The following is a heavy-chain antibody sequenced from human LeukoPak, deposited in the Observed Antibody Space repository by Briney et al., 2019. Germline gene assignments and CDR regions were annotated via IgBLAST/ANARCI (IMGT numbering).Heavy chain of an antibody. CDR1: GFTFSDYY. CDR2: ISSSGSTI. D-gene: IGHD1-20*01. J-gene: IGHJ5*02. V-gene: IGHV3-11*01. CDR3: ARVVTGNLLRGNWFDP. Sequence: GGSLRLSCAASGFTFSDYYMSWIRQAPGKGLESVSYISSSGSTIYYADSVKGRFTISRDNAKNSLYLQMNSLRAEDTAVYYCARVVTGNLLRGNWFDPWGQGTLVTVSS.